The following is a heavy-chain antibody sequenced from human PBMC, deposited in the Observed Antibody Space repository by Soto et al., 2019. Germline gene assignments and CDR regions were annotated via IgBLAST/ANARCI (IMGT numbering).Heavy chain of an antibody. CDR2: FDPEDGET. CDR3: ATDRPTQDYGVSYYFDY. J-gene: IGHJ4*02. V-gene: IGHV1-24*01. CDR1: GYTLTELS. Sequence: ASVKVSCQVSGYTLTELSMHWVRQAPGKGLEWMGGFDPEDGETIYAQKFQGRVTMTEDTSTDTAYMELSSLRSEDTAVYYCATDRPTQDYGVSYYFDYWGQGTLVTVSS. D-gene: IGHD4-17*01.